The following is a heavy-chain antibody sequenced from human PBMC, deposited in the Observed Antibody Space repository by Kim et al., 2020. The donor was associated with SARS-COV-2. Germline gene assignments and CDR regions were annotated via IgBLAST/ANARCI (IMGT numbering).Heavy chain of an antibody. J-gene: IGHJ6*02. Sequence: SETLSLTCTVSGYSISSGYYWGWIRQPPGKGLEWIGSIYHSGSTYYNPSLKSRVTISVDTSKNQFSLKLSSVTAADTAVYYCARDKSPPGGATVVNGVGDSYYYYGMDVWGQGTTVTVSS. CDR3: ARDKSPPGGATVVNGVGDSYYYYGMDV. CDR1: GYSISSGYY. V-gene: IGHV4-38-2*02. CDR2: IYHSGST. D-gene: IGHD4-17*01.